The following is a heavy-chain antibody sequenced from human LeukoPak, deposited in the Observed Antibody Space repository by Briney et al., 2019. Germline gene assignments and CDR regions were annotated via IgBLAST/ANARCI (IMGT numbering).Heavy chain of an antibody. V-gene: IGHV3-7*01. Sequence: GGSLRLSCAASGFTFSSYWMSWVRQAPGKGLEWVANIKQDGSEKYYVDSVKGRFTISRDNAKNSLYLQMNSLRAEDTAVYYCARELQSIAAALYYFDYWGQGTLVTVSS. J-gene: IGHJ4*02. CDR3: ARELQSIAAALYYFDY. CDR2: IKQDGSEK. CDR1: GFTFSSYW. D-gene: IGHD6-13*01.